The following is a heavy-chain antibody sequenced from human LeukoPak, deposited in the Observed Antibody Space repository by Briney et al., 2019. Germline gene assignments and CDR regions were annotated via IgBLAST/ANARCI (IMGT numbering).Heavy chain of an antibody. D-gene: IGHD1-26*01. CDR2: INTDGSST. CDR1: GFTFSSYR. CDR3: ARVIVGATAELRY. V-gene: IGHV3-74*01. Sequence: GGSLRLSCAASGFTFSSYRMHWVRHAPGKGLVWVSRINTDGSSTSYADSVKGRFTISRDNAKNTLYLQMNNLRAEDTAVYYCARVIVGATAELRYWGQGTLVTVSS. J-gene: IGHJ4*02.